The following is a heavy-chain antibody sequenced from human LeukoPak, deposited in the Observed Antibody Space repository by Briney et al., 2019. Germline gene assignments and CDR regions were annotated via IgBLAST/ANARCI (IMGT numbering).Heavy chain of an antibody. V-gene: IGHV4-39*07. D-gene: IGHD3-16*01. CDR1: GGSISSSSYY. CDR3: ARGTRLSLSHQTLFDY. J-gene: IGHJ4*02. Sequence: SETLSLTCTVSGGSISSSSYYWGWIRQPPGKGLEWIGSIYYSGSTYYNPSLKSRVTISVDTSKNQFSLKLSSVTAADTAVYYCARGTRLSLSHQTLFDYWGQGTLVTVSS. CDR2: IYYSGST.